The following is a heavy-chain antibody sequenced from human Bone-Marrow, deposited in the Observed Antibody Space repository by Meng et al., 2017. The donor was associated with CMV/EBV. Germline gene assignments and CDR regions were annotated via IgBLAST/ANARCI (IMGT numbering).Heavy chain of an antibody. V-gene: IGHV3-74*01. Sequence: GESLKISCAASGFTFSTYWMHWVRQAPGKGLVWVSCINSDRSFTNYADSVKGRFTISRDNSENTLYLEMNSLRAEDTAVYYCARVVYGSGSHFRYYNGMDVWGQGTMVTVSS. D-gene: IGHD3-10*01. J-gene: IGHJ6*02. CDR2: INSDRSFT. CDR3: ARVVYGSGSHFRYYNGMDV. CDR1: GFTFSTYW.